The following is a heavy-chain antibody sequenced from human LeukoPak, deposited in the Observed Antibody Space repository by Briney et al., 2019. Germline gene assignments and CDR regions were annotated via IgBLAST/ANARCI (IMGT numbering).Heavy chain of an antibody. V-gene: IGHV1-69*13. CDR2: IIPIFGTA. Sequence: SVKVSCKASGGTFSSYPISWVRQAPGQGLEWMGGIIPIFGTANYAQKFQGRVTITADESTSTAYMELSSLRSEDTAVYYCARDREYCSGGSCYFYYGYWGQGTLVTVSS. D-gene: IGHD2-15*01. J-gene: IGHJ4*02. CDR3: ARDREYCSGGSCYFYYGY. CDR1: GGTFSSYP.